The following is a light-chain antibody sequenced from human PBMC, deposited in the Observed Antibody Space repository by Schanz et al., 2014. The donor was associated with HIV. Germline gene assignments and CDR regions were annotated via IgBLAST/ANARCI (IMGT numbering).Light chain of an antibody. CDR1: QSISSY. CDR3: QQTYIVTPYT. V-gene: IGKV1-39*01. Sequence: DIQMTQSPSSLSASVGDRVTITCRASQSISSYLNWYQQKPGKAPKLLIYAASSLQSGVPSRFSGSGSGTDFTLTISSLQPEDFATYYCQQTYIVTPYTFGQGTKVE. J-gene: IGKJ2*01. CDR2: AAS.